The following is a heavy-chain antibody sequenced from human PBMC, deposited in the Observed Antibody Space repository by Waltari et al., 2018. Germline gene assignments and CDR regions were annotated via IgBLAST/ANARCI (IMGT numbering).Heavy chain of an antibody. D-gene: IGHD3-10*01. J-gene: IGHJ3*01. CDR1: GFSLSTSGVG. Sequence: QITLKESGPTLVKPTQTLTLTCTFSGFSLSTSGVGVGWHSQSPGEALECLALIYWNDDETYSPSLKTRLTITKETSKNQVVLTITNMDPVDTGTYYCARAKIGSNTWFGEHAFDFWGQGTVVTVSS. V-gene: IGHV2-5*01. CDR2: IYWNDDE. CDR3: ARAKIGSNTWFGEHAFDF.